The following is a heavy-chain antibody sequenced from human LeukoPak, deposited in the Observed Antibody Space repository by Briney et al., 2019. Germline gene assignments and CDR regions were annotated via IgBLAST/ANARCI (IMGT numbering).Heavy chain of an antibody. CDR3: ARGGPNSSGYVGDGFDI. D-gene: IGHD3-22*01. J-gene: IGHJ3*02. CDR1: GGSISSSSYY. CDR2: IYYSGGT. Sequence: SETLSLTCTVSGGSISSSSYYWGWIRQPPRKGLEWIGYIYYSGGTNYNPPLKSRVTISVDTSKNQFSLKLSFVIAADTAVYFCARGGPNSSGYVGDGFDIWGQGTMVTVS. V-gene: IGHV4-61*05.